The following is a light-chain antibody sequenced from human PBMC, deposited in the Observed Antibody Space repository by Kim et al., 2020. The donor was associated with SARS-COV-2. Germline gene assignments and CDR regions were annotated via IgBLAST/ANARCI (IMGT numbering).Light chain of an antibody. J-gene: IGKJ2*01. CDR1: QSVSSSY. V-gene: IGKV3-20*01. CDR2: GAS. Sequence: IVLTQSPGTLSLSPGERATLSCRASQSVSSSYLGWYQQKPGQAPRLLIYGASSRATGIPDRFSGSGSGTDFTLTISRLEPEDFAVYYCQQYGSSPPNTFGQGTKLEI. CDR3: QQYGSSPPNT.